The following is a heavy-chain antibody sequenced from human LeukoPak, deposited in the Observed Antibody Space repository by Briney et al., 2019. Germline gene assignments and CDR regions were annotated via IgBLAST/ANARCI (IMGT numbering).Heavy chain of an antibody. Sequence: SETLSLTCTVSGYSISSGYYWGWIRQPPGKGLEWIGSIYHSGSTYYNPSLKSRVTISVDTSKNQFSLKLSSVTAADTAVYYCARDLGGSYAFDIWGQGTMVTVSS. CDR3: ARDLGGSYAFDI. CDR1: GYSISSGYY. V-gene: IGHV4-38-2*02. D-gene: IGHD1-26*01. CDR2: IYHSGST. J-gene: IGHJ3*02.